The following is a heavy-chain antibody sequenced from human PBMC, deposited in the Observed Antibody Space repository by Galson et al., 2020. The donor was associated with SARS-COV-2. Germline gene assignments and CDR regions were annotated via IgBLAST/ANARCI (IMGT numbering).Heavy chain of an antibody. Sequence: ASVKVSCKASGYTFTNYEINWVRQAHGQGLEWMGWMNPNSGNTGYAQKFQGRVTMTRTTSISTAYMELNSLTSEDTAVYYCARSYDDFATWFDPWGQGTLVTVSS. CDR2: MNPNSGNT. CDR3: ARSYDDFATWFDP. J-gene: IGHJ5*02. CDR1: GYTFTNYE. D-gene: IGHD4-17*01. V-gene: IGHV1-8*01.